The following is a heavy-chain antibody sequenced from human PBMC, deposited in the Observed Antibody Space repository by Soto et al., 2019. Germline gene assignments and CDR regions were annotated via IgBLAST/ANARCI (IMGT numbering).Heavy chain of an antibody. CDR3: ARDGYCSGGTCYDPTLDY. D-gene: IGHD2-15*01. CDR1: GYSFTTYG. J-gene: IGHJ4*02. V-gene: IGHV1-18*01. Sequence: GASVKVSCKASGYSFTTYGISWVRQAPGQGLEWMGWISAYNGDTNYAQNFQGRVTMTTDTSMSIVYMELRSLRSDDTAVYYCARDGYCSGGTCYDPTLDYWGQGTLVTVSS. CDR2: ISAYNGDT.